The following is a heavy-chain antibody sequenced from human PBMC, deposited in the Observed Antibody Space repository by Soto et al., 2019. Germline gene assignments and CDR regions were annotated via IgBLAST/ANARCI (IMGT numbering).Heavy chain of an antibody. CDR1: GFTFSSYG. V-gene: IGHV3-30*18. J-gene: IGHJ4*02. Sequence: QVQLVESGGGVVQPGRSLRLSCAASGFTFSSYGMDWVRQAPGKGLEWVAIISYDEINKYYADSVKGRFTISRDNSKNTLYLQMNSLRAEDTAVYYCAKSVYNWNDGFFDYWGQGTLVTVSS. D-gene: IGHD1-1*01. CDR3: AKSVYNWNDGFFDY. CDR2: ISYDEINK.